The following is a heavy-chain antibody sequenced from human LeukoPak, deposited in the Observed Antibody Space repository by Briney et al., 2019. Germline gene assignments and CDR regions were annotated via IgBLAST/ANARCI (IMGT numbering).Heavy chain of an antibody. Sequence: GGSLRLSCAATGFTFSSHAMSWVRQAPGKGLEWVSAISASGGGTYYADSVKGRFSISRDNSKNTLYLQMNSLRAEDTAVYYCAKNRWAARIIIDAFDIWGQGTMVTVSS. CDR3: AKNRWAARIIIDAFDI. CDR1: GFTFSSHA. CDR2: ISASGGGT. V-gene: IGHV3-23*01. J-gene: IGHJ3*02. D-gene: IGHD6-6*01.